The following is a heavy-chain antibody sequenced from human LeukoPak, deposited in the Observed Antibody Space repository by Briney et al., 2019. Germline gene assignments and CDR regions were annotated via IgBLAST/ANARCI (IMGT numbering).Heavy chain of an antibody. V-gene: IGHV1-18*01. J-gene: IGHJ4*02. D-gene: IGHD3-22*01. CDR2: ISAYNGNT. Sequence: ASVKVSCKASGYTFTSYGISWVRQAPGQGLEWMVWISAYNGNTNYAQKLQGRVTMTTDTSTSTAYMELRSLRSDDTAVYYCARDGSYYDSSGYWYYFDYWGQGTLVTVSS. CDR1: GYTFTSYG. CDR3: ARDGSYYDSSGYWYYFDY.